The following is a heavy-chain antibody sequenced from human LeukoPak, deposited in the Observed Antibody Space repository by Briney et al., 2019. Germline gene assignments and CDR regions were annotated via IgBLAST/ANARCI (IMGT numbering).Heavy chain of an antibody. CDR2: INPKSGDT. J-gene: IGHJ4*02. V-gene: IGHV1-8*03. Sequence: ASVKVSCKASGYTFTSYDINWVRQATGQGLEWMGWINPKSGDTGYTQKFQGRVTITADESTSTAYMELSSLRSEDTAVYYCVLYCSSTSCYNYFDYWGQGTLVTVSS. CDR1: GYTFTSYD. CDR3: VLYCSSTSCYNYFDY. D-gene: IGHD2-2*02.